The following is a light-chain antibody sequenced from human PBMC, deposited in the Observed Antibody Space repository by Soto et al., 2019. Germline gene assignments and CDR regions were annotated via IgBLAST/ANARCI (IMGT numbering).Light chain of an antibody. CDR3: QEYNNYWT. CDR1: QTISRW. J-gene: IGKJ1*01. V-gene: IGKV1-5*01. CDR2: TAS. Sequence: QSPYTLSSSVGDTVTINFRASQTISRWLAWYQQKPGKAPRLLIYTASTLESGVPSRFSASGSGTEFTLTISSLHPDDFATYYCQEYNNYWTFGQGTKVDIK.